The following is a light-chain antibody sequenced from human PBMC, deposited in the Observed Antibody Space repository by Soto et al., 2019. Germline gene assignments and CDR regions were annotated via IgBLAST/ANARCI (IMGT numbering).Light chain of an antibody. CDR3: QLYGGSPQT. CDR1: QSVSNY. V-gene: IGKV3-20*01. J-gene: IGKJ1*01. Sequence: EIVLTQSPGTLSMSPGESATLSCRTSQSVSNYLAWYQQKPGQAPRLLIYVASSRATGIPDRFSGSGSGTDFTLTIARLEPEDFAVYYCQLYGGSPQTFGQGTKVDSK. CDR2: VAS.